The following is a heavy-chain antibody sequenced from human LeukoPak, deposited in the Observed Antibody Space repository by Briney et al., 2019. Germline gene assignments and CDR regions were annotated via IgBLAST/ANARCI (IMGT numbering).Heavy chain of an antibody. CDR1: AYSFTSYG. V-gene: IGHV1-18*01. J-gene: IGHJ6*03. CDR3: ARARGYYDFWSGYYMTGGYGDYYCYMDV. Sequence: AGVKVSCKASAYSFTSYGISWVRHPPAQGLEWMGWISAYNGNTNYYHKLQDRVTMTTDTSTSTAYMELRSRRSDDTAVYYCARARGYYDFWSGYYMTGGYGDYYCYMDVWGKTRTLTVS. CDR2: ISAYNGNT. D-gene: IGHD3-3*01.